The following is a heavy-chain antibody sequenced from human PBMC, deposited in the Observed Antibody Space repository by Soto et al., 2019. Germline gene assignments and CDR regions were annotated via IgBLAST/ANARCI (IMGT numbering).Heavy chain of an antibody. D-gene: IGHD4-17*01. Sequence: EVQLVESGVGLVQPGGSLRLSCAASGFTFSSYWMHWVRQAPGKGLVWVSRINSDGSSTSYADSMKGRFTISRDNAKNTLYLQMNSLRAEDTAVYYCARDSPPSVYGDPYFDYWGQGTLVTVSS. J-gene: IGHJ4*02. V-gene: IGHV3-74*01. CDR1: GFTFSSYW. CDR2: INSDGSST. CDR3: ARDSPPSVYGDPYFDY.